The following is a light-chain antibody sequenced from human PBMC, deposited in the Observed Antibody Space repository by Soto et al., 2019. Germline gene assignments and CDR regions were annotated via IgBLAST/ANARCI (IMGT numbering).Light chain of an antibody. V-gene: IGKV1-5*03. CDR3: QHYNSYSEA. J-gene: IGKJ1*01. CDR2: KAS. Sequence: DIQMTQSPSTLSGSVGDRVTITCRASQTTISWLARYQQKPGKAHKLLIYKASTLKSGVPSRFSGSRSGTEFTLTISSLQPDDFATYYCQHYNSYSEAFGQGTKVDIK. CDR1: QTTISW.